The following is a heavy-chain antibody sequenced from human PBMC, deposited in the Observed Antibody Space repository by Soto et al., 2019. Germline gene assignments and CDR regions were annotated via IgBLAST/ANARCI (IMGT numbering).Heavy chain of an antibody. V-gene: IGHV1-3*01. CDR2: INAGNGNT. Sequence: ASVKVSCKASGYTFTSYAMHWVRQAPGQRLEWMGWINAGNGNTKYSQKFQGRVTITRDTSASTAYMELSSLRSEDTAVYYCARDRAVYYYYYYMDVWGKGTTVTVSS. J-gene: IGHJ6*03. CDR3: ARDRAVYYYYYYMDV. D-gene: IGHD3-10*01. CDR1: GYTFTSYA.